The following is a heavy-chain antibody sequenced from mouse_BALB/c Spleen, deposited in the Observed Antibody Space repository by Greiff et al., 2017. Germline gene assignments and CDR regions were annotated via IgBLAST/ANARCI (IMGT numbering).Heavy chain of an antibody. D-gene: IGHD1-1*01. CDR1: GYTFTDYY. CDR3: ARSDYYGSSYPFAY. J-gene: IGHJ3*01. Sequence: QVQLQQSGAELARPGASVKLSCKASGYTFTDYYINWVKQRTGQGLEWIGEIYPGSGNTYYNEKFKGKATLTADKSSSTAYMQLSSLTSEDSAVYFCARSDYYGSSYPFAYWGQGTLVTVSA. V-gene: IGHV1-77*01. CDR2: IYPGSGNT.